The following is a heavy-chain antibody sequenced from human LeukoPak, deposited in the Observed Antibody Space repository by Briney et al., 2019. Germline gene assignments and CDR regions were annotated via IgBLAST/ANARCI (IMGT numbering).Heavy chain of an antibody. CDR1: GGSFSGYY. D-gene: IGHD5-12*01. CDR3: ARGLRLLYPLRLLRYWYFDL. J-gene: IGHJ2*01. Sequence: PSETLSLTCAVYGGSFSGYYWSWIRQPPGKGLEWIGEINHSGSTNYKPSLKSGVTISVDTTKKQLSMKHIPVTDPDTAVYYCARGLRLLYPLRLLRYWYFDLWGRGTLVTVSS. V-gene: IGHV4-34*01. CDR2: INHSGST.